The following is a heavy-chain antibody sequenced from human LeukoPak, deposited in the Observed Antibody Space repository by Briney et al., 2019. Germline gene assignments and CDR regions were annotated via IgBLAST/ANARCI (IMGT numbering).Heavy chain of an antibody. J-gene: IGHJ4*02. Sequence: GGSLRLSCAASKFTFSDYWMTGVRQAPGKGPQWVAYMNQLGNEKKYLDSVKGRFTISRDNAKNSLYLQMTSLRVDDTAVYYCARGTYYYEFWGQGTLVTVSS. CDR2: MNQLGNEK. D-gene: IGHD3-22*01. V-gene: IGHV3-7*04. CDR1: KFTFSDYW. CDR3: ARGTYYYEF.